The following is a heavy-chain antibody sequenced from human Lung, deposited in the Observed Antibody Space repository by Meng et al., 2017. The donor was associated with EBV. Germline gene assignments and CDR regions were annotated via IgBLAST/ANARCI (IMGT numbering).Heavy chain of an antibody. CDR2: ISCYNGDT. Sequence: QLQLVQSGAEVKKPGASVRGSCKASGYTFTHHGICWIRQAPGQGLEWMGWISCYNGDTNYAQKLQGRVTMTTDTATNTAYMDLRSLRSDDTAVYYCARDPSNTSGRYAYFDYWGQGTLVTVSS. CDR3: ARDPSNTSGRYAYFDY. D-gene: IGHD6-19*01. CDR1: GYTFTHHG. V-gene: IGHV1-18*01. J-gene: IGHJ4*02.